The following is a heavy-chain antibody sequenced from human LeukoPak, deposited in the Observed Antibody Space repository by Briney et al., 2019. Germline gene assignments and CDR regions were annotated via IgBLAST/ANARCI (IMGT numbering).Heavy chain of an antibody. CDR3: AKPSGSGVDY. J-gene: IGHJ4*02. CDR1: GFVFDTHD. CDR2: IRSDGYHT. D-gene: IGHD1-26*01. V-gene: IGHV3-30*02. Sequence: PGGSLRLSCGASGFVFDTHDMHWVRQAPGKGLEWVAFIRSDGYHTYYADSVKGRFTIIRDNSKNTLYLQMNRLTVEDMALYYCAKPSGSGVDYWGRGTRVTVSS.